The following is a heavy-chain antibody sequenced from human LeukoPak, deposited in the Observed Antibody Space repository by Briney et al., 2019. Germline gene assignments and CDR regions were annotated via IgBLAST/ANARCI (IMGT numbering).Heavy chain of an antibody. CDR2: INHSGST. D-gene: IGHD4-23*01. Sequence: SETLSLTCAVYGGSFSGYYWSWIRQPPGKGLEWIGEINHSGSTNYNPFLKSRVTISVDTSKNQFSLKLSSVTAADTAVYYCARGSTVVTRYDFDYWGQGTLVTVSS. CDR3: ARGSTVVTRYDFDY. V-gene: IGHV4-34*01. CDR1: GGSFSGYY. J-gene: IGHJ4*02.